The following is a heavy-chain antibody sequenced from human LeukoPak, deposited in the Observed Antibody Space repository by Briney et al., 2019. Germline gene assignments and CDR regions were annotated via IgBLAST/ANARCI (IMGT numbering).Heavy chain of an antibody. V-gene: IGHV3-30-3*01. D-gene: IGHD2-21*02. Sequence: GRSLRLSCAASGFTFSSYAMHWVRQAPGKGLEWVAVISYDGSNKYYADSVKGRFTISRDNSKNTLYLQMNSLRAEDTAVYYCAKDMAYCGGDCYWFDYWGQGTLVTVSS. CDR2: ISYDGSNK. CDR3: AKDMAYCGGDCYWFDY. CDR1: GFTFSSYA. J-gene: IGHJ4*02.